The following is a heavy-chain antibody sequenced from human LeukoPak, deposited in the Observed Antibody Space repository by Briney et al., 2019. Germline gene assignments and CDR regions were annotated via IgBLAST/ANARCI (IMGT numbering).Heavy chain of an antibody. CDR3: AKASSGWHLFDY. V-gene: IGHV3-23*01. J-gene: IGHJ4*02. Sequence: GGSLRLSCAGSGFPFSSYPISWVRQPPGKGLEWVSAITASGDSTYYADSVKGRFTISRDNSKSTLYLQMNSLRAEDTAVYYCAKASSGWHLFDYWGQGTLVTVSS. D-gene: IGHD6-19*01. CDR2: ITASGDST. CDR1: GFPFSSYP.